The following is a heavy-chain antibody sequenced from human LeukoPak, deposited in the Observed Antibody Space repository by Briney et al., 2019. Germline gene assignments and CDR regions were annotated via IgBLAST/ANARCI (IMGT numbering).Heavy chain of an antibody. CDR1: GFTLSNYW. CDR3: TREEVSGSYPSFDY. Sequence: GGSLRLSCVGSGFTLSNYWMSWVRQAPGKGLEWVGFIRSKAYGGTTEYAASVKGRFTISRDDSKSIAYLQMNSLKTEDTAVYYCTREEVSGSYPSFDYWGQGTLVTVSS. V-gene: IGHV3-49*04. CDR2: IRSKAYGGTT. J-gene: IGHJ4*02. D-gene: IGHD1-26*01.